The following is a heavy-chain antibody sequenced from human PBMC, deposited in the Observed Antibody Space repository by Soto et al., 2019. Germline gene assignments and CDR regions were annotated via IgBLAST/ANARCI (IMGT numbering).Heavy chain of an antibody. J-gene: IGHJ4*02. CDR1: GFTFSSYS. Sequence: GGSLRLSCAASGFTFSSYSMSWVRQAPGKGLEWVSSISSSSSYIYYADSVKGRFTISRDNAKISLYLQMNSLRAEDTAVYYCARDTTVVTHGYWGQGTLVTSPQ. V-gene: IGHV3-21*01. CDR2: ISSSSSYI. CDR3: ARDTTVVTHGY. D-gene: IGHD4-17*01.